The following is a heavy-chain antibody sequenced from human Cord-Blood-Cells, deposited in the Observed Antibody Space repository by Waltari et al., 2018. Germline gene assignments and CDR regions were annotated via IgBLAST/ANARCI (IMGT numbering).Heavy chain of an antibody. CDR2: ISYEGSNK. CDR1: GFTLRSYG. D-gene: IGHD4-4*01. V-gene: IGHV3-30*18. CDR3: AKGGAYSNYFDY. J-gene: IGHJ4*02. Sequence: QVQLVESGGGVVQPGRSLRLSCAASGFTLRSYGMHWVRQAPGKGLGWVEVISYEGSNKYYADSVKGRFTISRDNSKNTLYLQMNSLRAEDTAVYYCAKGGAYSNYFDYWGQGTLVTVSS.